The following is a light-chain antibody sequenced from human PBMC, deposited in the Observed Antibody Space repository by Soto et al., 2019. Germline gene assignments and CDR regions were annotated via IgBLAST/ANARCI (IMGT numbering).Light chain of an antibody. Sequence: QSVLTQPASVSGSPGQSITVSCTGTSSDIGAYDYVSWYQHHPGKPPKLIIFQVRNRPSGVSNRFSASKSGNTASLTISGLQAEDEADYFCSLSTITSTLVFGTGTKVTVL. CDR2: QVR. J-gene: IGLJ1*01. CDR3: SLSTITSTLV. CDR1: SSDIGAYDY. V-gene: IGLV2-14*01.